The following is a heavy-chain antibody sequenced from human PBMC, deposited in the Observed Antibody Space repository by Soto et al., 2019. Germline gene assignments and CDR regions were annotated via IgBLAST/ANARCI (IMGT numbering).Heavy chain of an antibody. D-gene: IGHD2-2*01. J-gene: IGHJ4*02. Sequence: PSETLSRNCAVSGGSFSGYYWGWVRQPPGKGLEWIGDINETGCSNYNPPLKSRVMISVDTAKTQFSLNVPSVTAADTAVYYCAREVGYYSATRRNLYFDYWGPGTPVTVSS. V-gene: IGHV4-34*01. CDR2: INETGCS. CDR3: AREVGYYSATRRNLYFDY. CDR1: GGSFSGYY.